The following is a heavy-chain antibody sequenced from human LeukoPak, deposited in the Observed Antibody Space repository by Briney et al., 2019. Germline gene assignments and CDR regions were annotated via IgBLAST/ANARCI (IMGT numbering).Heavy chain of an antibody. D-gene: IGHD2-2*01. Sequence: ASVKVSCKASGYTFTGYYMHWVRPAPGQGLEWMGWINPNSGGTNYAQKFQGRVTMTRGTSISTAYMELSRLRSDDTAVYYSARGGFLVVPAAGLDYGGKGPRVTVPS. CDR1: GYTFTGYY. CDR2: INPNSGGT. CDR3: ARGGFLVVPAAGLDY. V-gene: IGHV1-2*02. J-gene: IGHJ4*02.